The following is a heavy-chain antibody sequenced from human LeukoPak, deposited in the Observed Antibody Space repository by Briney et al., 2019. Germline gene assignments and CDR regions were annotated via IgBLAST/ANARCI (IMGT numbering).Heavy chain of an antibody. V-gene: IGHV1-8*01. Sequence: ASVKVSCKASGYTFTSYDINWVRQATGQGLEWMGWMNPNSGNTGYAQKFQGRVAMTRNTSISTAYMELSSLRSEDTAVYYCAREALYYGSGRDYYYYYMDVWGKGTTVTISS. D-gene: IGHD3-10*01. CDR2: MNPNSGNT. CDR3: AREALYYGSGRDYYYYYMDV. J-gene: IGHJ6*03. CDR1: GYTFTSYD.